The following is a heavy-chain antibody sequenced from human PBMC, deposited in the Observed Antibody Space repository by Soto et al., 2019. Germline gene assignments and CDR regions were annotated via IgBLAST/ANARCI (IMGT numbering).Heavy chain of an antibody. V-gene: IGHV1-69*02. CDR1: GGTFSSYT. J-gene: IGHJ4*02. CDR2: IIPILGIA. CDR3: ASGTYSSSWYYRFDY. D-gene: IGHD6-13*01. Sequence: QVQLVQSGAEVKKPGSSVKVSCKASGGTFSSYTISWVRQAPGQGLEWMGRIIPILGIANYAQKFQGRVTITADKSTSAGYMGLSSLRSEDTAVYYCASGTYSSSWYYRFDYWGQGTLVTVSS.